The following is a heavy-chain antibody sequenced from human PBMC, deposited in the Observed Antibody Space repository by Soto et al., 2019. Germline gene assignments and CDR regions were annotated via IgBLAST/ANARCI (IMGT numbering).Heavy chain of an antibody. CDR1: GGSITSGDYY. CDR3: ARRNWGGYFDY. J-gene: IGHJ4*02. V-gene: IGHV4-30-4*01. CDR2: IFHSGGT. Sequence: LSLTCTVSGGSITSGDYYWSWIRQPPGKGLEWIGYIFHSGGTYFNPSLKSRVTISVDTSKNQFSLKLSSVTAADTAVYYCARRNWGGYFDYWGQGTVVTVSS. D-gene: IGHD3-16*01.